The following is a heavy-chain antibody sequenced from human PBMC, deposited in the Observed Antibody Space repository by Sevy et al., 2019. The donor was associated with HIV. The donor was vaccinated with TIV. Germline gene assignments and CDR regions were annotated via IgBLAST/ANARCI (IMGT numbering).Heavy chain of an antibody. V-gene: IGHV3-23*01. D-gene: IGHD3-16*01. CDR1: GFTFSKYS. CDR2: LSFGCGEI. CDR3: ARDPGDLLLGRGAFDI. Sequence: GGSLRLSCAASGFTFSKYSMSWVRQPPGKGLEWVSTLSFGCGEINYADSVKGRFIIFRDNSKNTLYLQMSRLRANDTAVYFCARDPGDLLLGRGAFDIWGQGTVVTVSS. J-gene: IGHJ3*02.